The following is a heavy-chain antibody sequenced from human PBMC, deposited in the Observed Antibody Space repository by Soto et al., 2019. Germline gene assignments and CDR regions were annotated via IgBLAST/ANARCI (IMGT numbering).Heavy chain of an antibody. Sequence: EMQLLESGGGLVQPGGSLRLSCAASGFTFNNYAMSWVRQAPGKGLEWVAGVSGSGDSTYYADSVKGRFTISRDNSKNTLYLQMNSLRGDDPALYYCAKSASLTLIVPMDVWGQGTTVTVSS. J-gene: IGHJ6*02. V-gene: IGHV3-23*01. CDR3: AKSASLTLIVPMDV. CDR1: GFTFNNYA. CDR2: VSGSGDST. D-gene: IGHD3-22*01.